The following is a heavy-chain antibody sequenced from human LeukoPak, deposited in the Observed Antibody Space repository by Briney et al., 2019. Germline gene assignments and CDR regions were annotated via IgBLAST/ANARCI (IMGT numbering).Heavy chain of an antibody. CDR3: AKERYESDGRRGVDV. CDR1: GFKFSHYG. Sequence: PGRSLRLSCAASGFKFSHYGMQWLRQGPGKGMEWVAVISYGGLSKYYGDSVKGRFTISRDNSNNTVYVQMNSLRVENTAVYYCAKERYESDGRRGVDVWGQGTTVIVSS. J-gene: IGHJ6*02. D-gene: IGHD3-22*01. V-gene: IGHV3-30*18. CDR2: ISYGGLSK.